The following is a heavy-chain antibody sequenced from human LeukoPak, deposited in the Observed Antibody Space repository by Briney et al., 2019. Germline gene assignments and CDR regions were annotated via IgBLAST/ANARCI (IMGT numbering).Heavy chain of an antibody. V-gene: IGHV3-7*01. J-gene: IGHJ4*02. CDR1: GFTFSVHW. Sequence: GGSLRLSCAASGFTFSVHWMSWVRQAPGKGLEWVANIKPDGSEKNYVDSVKGRFTISIDNAKNSLYLQMNSLRAEDTAVYWCARELSWSGRDYWGQGTLVTVSS. D-gene: IGHD3-3*01. CDR2: IKPDGSEK. CDR3: ARELSWSGRDY.